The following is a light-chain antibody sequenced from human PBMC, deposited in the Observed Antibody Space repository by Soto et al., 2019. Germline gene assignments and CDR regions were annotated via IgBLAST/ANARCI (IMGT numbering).Light chain of an antibody. V-gene: IGKV3-15*01. CDR3: QQYNNWPPIT. J-gene: IGKJ3*01. CDR2: GAS. Sequence: EIVMTQSPATLSVSPGERATISCRSSQSVSSNLAWYQQKPGQAPRLLIYGASTRATGIPARFSGSGSVTEFTLTISRLQSEDFAVYYCQQYNNWPPITFGPGTKVDIK. CDR1: QSVSSN.